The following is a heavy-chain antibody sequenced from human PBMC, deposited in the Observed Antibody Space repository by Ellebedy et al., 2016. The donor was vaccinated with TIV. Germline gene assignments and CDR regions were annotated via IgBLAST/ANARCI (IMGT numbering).Heavy chain of an antibody. D-gene: IGHD1-26*01. CDR1: GFTFSSYS. V-gene: IGHV3-21*01. CDR3: ARDFGELPYYYYYGMDV. J-gene: IGHJ6*02. Sequence: PGGSLRLSCAASGFTFSSYSMNWVRQAPGKGLEWVSSISSSSSYIYYADSVKGRFIISRDNAKNSLYLQMNSLRAEDTAVYYCARDFGELPYYYYYGMDVWGQGTTVTVSS. CDR2: ISSSSSYI.